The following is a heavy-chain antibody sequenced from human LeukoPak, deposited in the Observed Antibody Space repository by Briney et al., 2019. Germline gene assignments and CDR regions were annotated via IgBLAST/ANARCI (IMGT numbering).Heavy chain of an antibody. D-gene: IGHD2-8*01. J-gene: IGHJ4*02. Sequence: SVKVSCKASGGTFSSYAISWGRQPPGQGLEWMGRIIPIFGTANYAQKCQGRVTITTDESTSTAYMELSSLRSEDTAVYYCAREHPDVVLMVYAAQGVGFDYWGQGTLVTVSS. CDR1: GGTFSSYA. CDR2: IIPIFGTA. CDR3: AREHPDVVLMVYAAQGVGFDY. V-gene: IGHV1-69*05.